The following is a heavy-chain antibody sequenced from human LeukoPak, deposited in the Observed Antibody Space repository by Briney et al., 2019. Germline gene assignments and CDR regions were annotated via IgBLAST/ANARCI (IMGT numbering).Heavy chain of an antibody. D-gene: IGHD3-10*01. CDR2: IGGRDGST. J-gene: IGHJ4*02. CDR1: GFAFSSYG. Sequence: GGSLRLSCAASGFAFSSYGMSWVRQAPGKGLEWVSAIGGRDGSTYYADSVKGRFTISRDNSKNTLYVQMNSLRAEDTAVYYCAKGHYYGSGSLDYWGQGTLVTVSS. CDR3: AKGHYYGSGSLDY. V-gene: IGHV3-23*01.